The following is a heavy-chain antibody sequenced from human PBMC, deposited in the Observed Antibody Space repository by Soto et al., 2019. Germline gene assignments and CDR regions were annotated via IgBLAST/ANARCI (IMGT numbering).Heavy chain of an antibody. CDR1: GGSISSGGYS. D-gene: IGHD3-22*01. V-gene: IGHV4-30-2*01. CDR3: ARGGVDYYDSSGYYFSPYYFDY. J-gene: IGHJ4*02. Sequence: LSLACAVSGGSISSGGYSWSWIRQPPGKGLEWIGYIYHSGSTYYNPSLKSRVTISVDRSKNQFSLKLSSVTAADTAVYYCARGGVDYYDSSGYYFSPYYFDYWGQGTLVTVSS. CDR2: IYHSGST.